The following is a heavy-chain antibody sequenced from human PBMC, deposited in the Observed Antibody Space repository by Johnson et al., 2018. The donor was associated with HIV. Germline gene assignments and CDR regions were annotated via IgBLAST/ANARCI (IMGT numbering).Heavy chain of an antibody. CDR2: VSFDGSKK. Sequence: QVQLVESGGGVVQPGRSLRLSCAASGFTFSSYAIHWVRQAPAKGLEWVAVVSFDGSKKYHADSVKGRFTISRDNSKNTLYLQMNSLRPEDTAVYYCAKSSSANYYGDAFDMWGQGTMVTVSS. D-gene: IGHD3-10*01. J-gene: IGHJ3*02. CDR1: GFTFSSYA. V-gene: IGHV3-30*04. CDR3: AKSSSANYYGDAFDM.